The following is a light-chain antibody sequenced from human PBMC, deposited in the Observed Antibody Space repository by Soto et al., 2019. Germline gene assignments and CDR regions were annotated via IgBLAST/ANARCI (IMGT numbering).Light chain of an antibody. Sequence: EIVMTQSPATLSVSPGERAPLSCRASQSVSSNVACYRQKPGQAPRLLIYGASTRATGIPARFSGSGSGTEFTLTISSLQSEDCAVYYCQQYNNWGTFGQGTKVEIK. CDR3: QQYNNWGT. CDR1: QSVSSN. CDR2: GAS. V-gene: IGKV3-15*01. J-gene: IGKJ1*01.